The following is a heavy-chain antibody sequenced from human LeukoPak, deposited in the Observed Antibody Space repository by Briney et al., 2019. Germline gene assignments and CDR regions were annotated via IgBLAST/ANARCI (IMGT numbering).Heavy chain of an antibody. CDR3: ARGVEMAMAFDI. J-gene: IGHJ3*02. V-gene: IGHV1-8*01. D-gene: IGHD5-24*01. Sequence: ASVKVSCKASGFTFTSYDINWVRQATGQGLEWMGWMNPNSGNTGYAQKFQGRVTMTRNTSISTAYMELSSLRSEDTAVYYCARGVEMAMAFDIWGQGTMVTVSS. CDR1: GFTFTSYD. CDR2: MNPNSGNT.